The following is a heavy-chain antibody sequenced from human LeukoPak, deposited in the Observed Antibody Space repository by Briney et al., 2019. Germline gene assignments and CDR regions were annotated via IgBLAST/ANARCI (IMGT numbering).Heavy chain of an antibody. CDR1: GYTFPGYY. J-gene: IGHJ5*02. D-gene: IGHD6-13*01. CDR3: AREIAAAGHRPGRFDP. V-gene: IGHV1-18*04. Sequence: ASVKVSFKASGYTFPGYYMHWVRQAPGQGLEWMGWISAYNGNTNYAQKLQGRVTMTTDTSTSTAYMELRSLRSDDTAVYYCAREIAAAGHRPGRFDPWGQGTLVTVSS. CDR2: ISAYNGNT.